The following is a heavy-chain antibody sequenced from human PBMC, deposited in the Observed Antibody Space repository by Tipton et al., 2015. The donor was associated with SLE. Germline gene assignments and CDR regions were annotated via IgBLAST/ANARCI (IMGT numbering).Heavy chain of an antibody. J-gene: IGHJ4*02. CDR2: IYGSGST. V-gene: IGHV4-4*07. CDR1: GGFMTNYF. D-gene: IGHD6-19*01. CDR3: AREEVPGRRAEYFYDY. Sequence: TLSLTCTVSGGFMTNYFWSWVRQPAGKGLEWIGRIYGSGSTNFNPSVESRIAMSIDTSRNQFSLKLRSVTAADTAVYFCAREEVPGRRAEYFYDYWGQGISVTVSS.